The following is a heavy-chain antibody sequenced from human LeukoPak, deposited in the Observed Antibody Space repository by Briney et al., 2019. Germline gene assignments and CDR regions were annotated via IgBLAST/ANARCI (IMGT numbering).Heavy chain of an antibody. V-gene: IGHV3-23*01. CDR1: GFTFSSYV. CDR3: AARSGGRKDY. CDR2: ISGSGGST. J-gene: IGHJ4*02. D-gene: IGHD2-15*01. Sequence: GGSLRLSCAASGFTFSSYVMSWVRQAPGKGLEWVSAISGSGGSTYYAHSVKGRFTISRDNSKNTLYLQMNSLRAEDTAIYYCAARSGGRKDYWGQGTLVTVSS.